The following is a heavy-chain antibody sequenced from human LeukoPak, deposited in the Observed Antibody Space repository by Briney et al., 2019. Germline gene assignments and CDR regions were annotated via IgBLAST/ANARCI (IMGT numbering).Heavy chain of an antibody. CDR2: TSTYNGNT. J-gene: IGHJ4*02. CDR1: GYTFISYG. V-gene: IGHV1-18*01. CDR3: GRVHSSSWYQSDY. Sequence: ASVKVSRKASGYTFISYGITWVRQAPGQGLEWMGWTSTYNGNTVYVQKLQGRVTMTTDTSTSTVYMELRSLRFDDTAVYYCGRVHSSSWYQSDYWGQGTLVTVSS. D-gene: IGHD6-13*01.